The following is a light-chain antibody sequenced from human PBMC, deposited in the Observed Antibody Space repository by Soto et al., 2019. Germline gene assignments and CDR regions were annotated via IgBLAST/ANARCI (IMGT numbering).Light chain of an antibody. CDR2: GAF. Sequence: EIVLSQSPGTLSLSPGERATLSCRSSQSVSNNYLAWYQQKPGQPPMLLIYGAFNRAAGIPARFSGSGSGTDFTLTISSLEPEDSAVYYCQQRNIWPPVTFGQGTRLDIK. CDR1: QSVSNNY. J-gene: IGKJ5*01. CDR3: QQRNIWPPVT. V-gene: IGKV3D-20*02.